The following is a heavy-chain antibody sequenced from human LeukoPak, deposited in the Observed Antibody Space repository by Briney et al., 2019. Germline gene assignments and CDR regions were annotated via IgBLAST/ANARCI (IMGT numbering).Heavy chain of an antibody. CDR1: GGTFSSYA. Sequence: ASVKVSCKASGGTFSSYAISWVRQAPGQGLEWMGRIIPILGIANYAQKFQGRVTITADKSTSTAYMELSSLRSEDTAVYYCARDLVDDDAFDIWGQGTMVTVFS. CDR2: IIPILGIA. D-gene: IGHD2-8*02. V-gene: IGHV1-69*04. J-gene: IGHJ3*02. CDR3: ARDLVDDDAFDI.